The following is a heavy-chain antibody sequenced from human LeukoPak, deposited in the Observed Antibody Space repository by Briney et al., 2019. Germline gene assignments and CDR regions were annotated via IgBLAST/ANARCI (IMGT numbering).Heavy chain of an antibody. D-gene: IGHD6-6*01. Sequence: GGSLTLSCSASGFTGSSYAMSWVRQAQGQGLEWVSAISGSGGSTYYADSVKGRFTISRDNSKNTLYLQMNSLRAEDTAVYYCAKGRQAEWYFDLWGRGTLVTVSS. CDR1: GFTGSSYA. J-gene: IGHJ2*01. CDR2: ISGSGGST. V-gene: IGHV3-23*01. CDR3: AKGRQAEWYFDL.